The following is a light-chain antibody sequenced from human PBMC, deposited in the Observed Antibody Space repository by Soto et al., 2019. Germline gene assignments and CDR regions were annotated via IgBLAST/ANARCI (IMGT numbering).Light chain of an antibody. Sequence: QSALTQPASVSGSPGQSITISCTGTSGDVGGYDYVSWYQQHPGKAPKLMIYDVSSRPSGVSNRFSGSKSGSTASLTISGLQAEDEADYYCNSYTSSTTLVFGGGTKLTVL. CDR2: DVS. CDR3: NSYTSSTTLV. CDR1: SGDVGGYDY. V-gene: IGLV2-14*03. J-gene: IGLJ2*01.